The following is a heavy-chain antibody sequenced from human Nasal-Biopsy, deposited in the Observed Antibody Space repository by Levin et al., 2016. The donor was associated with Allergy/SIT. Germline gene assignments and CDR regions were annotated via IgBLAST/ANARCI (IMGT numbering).Heavy chain of an antibody. Sequence: GESLKISCIGSELTFRKYGMHWVRQAPGKGLEWVALISFDGTNKFYAEFVKGRFTVSRDTSKNTGFLQLGSLTSDDTGTYYCAQSRASQWDPFYGMDVWGQGTTVTVSS. J-gene: IGHJ6*02. CDR2: ISFDGTNK. D-gene: IGHD1-26*01. CDR1: ELTFRKYG. V-gene: IGHV3-30*03. CDR3: AQSRASQWDPFYGMDV.